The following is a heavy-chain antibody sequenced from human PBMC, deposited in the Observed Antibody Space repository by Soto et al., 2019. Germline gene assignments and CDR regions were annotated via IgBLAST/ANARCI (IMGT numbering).Heavy chain of an antibody. D-gene: IGHD1-26*01. Sequence: GESLKISCKASGYSFTNYWIGWVRQMPGKGLEWMGIIYPRDSETRYSLSFEGQVAISADKSITTAYLHWGSLKASDSAMYYCARVYSGTYYLLDSRGKGTLVTVSS. CDR3: ARVYSGTYYLLDS. V-gene: IGHV5-51*01. CDR2: IYPRDSET. CDR1: GYSFTNYW. J-gene: IGHJ4*02.